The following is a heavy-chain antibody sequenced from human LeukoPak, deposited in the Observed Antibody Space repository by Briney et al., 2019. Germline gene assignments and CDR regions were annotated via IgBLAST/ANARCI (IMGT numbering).Heavy chain of an antibody. CDR2: IRYDGSNK. CDR3: ARLATHGDF. D-gene: IGHD5-24*01. J-gene: IGHJ4*02. CDR1: GYTFSTYG. V-gene: IGHV3-30*02. Sequence: GWSLRLSCAASGYTFSTYGMHWVHQAPGKGLEWVAFIRYDGSNKYYADSVKGRFTISRDNSKNTLYLQMNSLRAEDTAVYYCARLATHGDFWGQGTLVTVSS.